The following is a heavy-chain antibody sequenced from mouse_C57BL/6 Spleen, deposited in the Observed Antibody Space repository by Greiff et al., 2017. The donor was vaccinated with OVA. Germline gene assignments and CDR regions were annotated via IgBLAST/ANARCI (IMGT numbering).Heavy chain of an antibody. CDR1: GYTFTSYW. CDR3: ARGDSSGYSWFAY. V-gene: IGHV1-69*01. D-gene: IGHD3-2*02. CDR2: IDPSDSYT. Sequence: QVQLQQPGAELVMPGASVKLSCKASGYTFTSYWMHWVKQRPGQGLEWIGEIDPSDSYTNSNQKFKGKSTLTVDKSSSTAYMQLSSLTSEDSAVYYCARGDSSGYSWFAYWGQGTLVTVSA. J-gene: IGHJ3*01.